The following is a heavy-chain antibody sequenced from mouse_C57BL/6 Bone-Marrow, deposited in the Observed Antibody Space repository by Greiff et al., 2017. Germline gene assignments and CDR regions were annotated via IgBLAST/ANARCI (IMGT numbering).Heavy chain of an antibody. D-gene: IGHD2-3*01. V-gene: IGHV1-82*01. CDR3: ARAVYDGFPWFAY. CDR1: GYAFSSSW. Sequence: VQLQQSGPELVKPGASEKISCKASGYAFSSSWMNWVKQRPGKGLEWIGRIYPGDGDTNYNGKFKGKATLTADKSSSTAYMQLSSLTSEDSAVYFCARAVYDGFPWFAYWGQGTLVTVSA. J-gene: IGHJ3*01. CDR2: IYPGDGDT.